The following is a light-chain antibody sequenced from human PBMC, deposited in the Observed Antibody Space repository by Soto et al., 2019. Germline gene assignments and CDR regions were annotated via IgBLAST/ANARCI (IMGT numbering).Light chain of an antibody. CDR2: DVT. CDR3: SSYTSNYAVV. J-gene: IGLJ3*02. Sequence: QSVLTQPASVSGSPGQSITIYCSGTSSDIGAHNYVSWYQQHPGKVPELIVYDVTNRPSGVSNRFSGSESGSTASLTISGLQAGDEADYYCSSYTSNYAVVFGGGTKLTVL. V-gene: IGLV2-14*01. CDR1: SSDIGAHNY.